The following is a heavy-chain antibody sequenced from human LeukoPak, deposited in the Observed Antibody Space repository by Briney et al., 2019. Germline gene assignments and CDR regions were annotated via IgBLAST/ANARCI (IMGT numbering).Heavy chain of an antibody. D-gene: IGHD3-10*01. CDR3: STAGYYGSETDY. V-gene: IGHV3-15*01. J-gene: IGHJ4*02. CDR1: GFTFSNAW. Sequence: GGSLRLSCAASGFTFSNAWMSWVRQAPGKGLEWVGRIKSKADGGTTDYAAPVKGRFTISRDDSKNTLYLQMNSLKTEDTAVYYCSTAGYYGSETDYWGQGTLVTVSS. CDR2: IKSKADGGTT.